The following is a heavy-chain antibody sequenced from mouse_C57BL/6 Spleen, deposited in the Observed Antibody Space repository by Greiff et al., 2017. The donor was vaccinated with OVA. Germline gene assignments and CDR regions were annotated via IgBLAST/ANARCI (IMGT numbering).Heavy chain of an antibody. CDR2: LWGGGST. D-gene: IGHD2-4*01. J-gene: IGHJ3*01. V-gene: IGHV2-9*01. CDR1: GFSLTSSG. Sequence: VQGVESGPGLVAPSPSLSITCTVSGFSLTSSGVDWVRQPPGTGLEWLGVLWGGGSTNSNSALMSRLSISKDNSKSQVFLKMNSLQTDDTAMYYCAKHYDYDVFAYWGEGTLVTVSA. CDR3: AKHYDYDVFAY.